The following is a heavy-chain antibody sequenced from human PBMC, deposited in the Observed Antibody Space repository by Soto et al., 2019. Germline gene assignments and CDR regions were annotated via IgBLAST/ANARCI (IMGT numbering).Heavy chain of an antibody. CDR3: ARDWYFDL. Sequence: GASVKVSCKTSGYTFTSYAMHWVRQAPGQRLEWMGWINVGNGNTKYSQKFQGRVTITRDTSASTAYMELSSLRSEDTAVYYCARDWYFDLWGRGTLVTVSS. CDR1: GYTFTSYA. V-gene: IGHV1-3*01. J-gene: IGHJ2*01. CDR2: INVGNGNT.